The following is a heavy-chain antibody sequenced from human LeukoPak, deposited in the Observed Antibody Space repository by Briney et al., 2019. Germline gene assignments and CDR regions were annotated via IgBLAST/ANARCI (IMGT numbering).Heavy chain of an antibody. J-gene: IGHJ5*02. Sequence: GESLKISCKGSGYSFTSYWIGWVRQMPGKGLEWMGIIYPGDSDTRYSPSFQGQVTISADKSISTAYLQWSSLKASDTAMYYCAISGYYYGSGKGSDRFDPWGQGTLVTVSS. CDR2: IYPGDSDT. D-gene: IGHD3-10*01. V-gene: IGHV5-51*01. CDR3: AISGYYYGSGKGSDRFDP. CDR1: GYSFTSYW.